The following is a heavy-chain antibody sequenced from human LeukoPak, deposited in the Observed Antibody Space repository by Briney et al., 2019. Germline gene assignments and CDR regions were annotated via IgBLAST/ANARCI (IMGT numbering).Heavy chain of an antibody. D-gene: IGHD5-18*01. Sequence: VASVKVSCKASGGTFSSYAISWVRQAPGQGLEWMGWINPNSGGTNYAQKFQGRVTMTRDTSISTAYMELSRLRSDDTAVYYCARDLSLQGIRPSAFDIWGQGTMVTVSS. CDR1: GGTFSSYA. CDR2: INPNSGGT. J-gene: IGHJ3*02. V-gene: IGHV1-2*02. CDR3: ARDLSLQGIRPSAFDI.